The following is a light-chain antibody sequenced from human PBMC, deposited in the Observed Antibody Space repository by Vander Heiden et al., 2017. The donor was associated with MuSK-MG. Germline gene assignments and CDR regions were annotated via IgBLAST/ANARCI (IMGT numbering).Light chain of an antibody. CDR1: QVIDSY. CDR3: QQLNSFPHT. V-gene: IGKV1-9*01. CDR2: AAS. Sequence: DIQLTQSPSFLSASVGDRVTITCRASQVIDSYLAWYQQKPGKAPKLLIFAASTLQSGVPSRFSGSGSGTEFTLTVSSLQPEDFATYYCQQLNSFPHTFGHGTKVDIK. J-gene: IGKJ3*01.